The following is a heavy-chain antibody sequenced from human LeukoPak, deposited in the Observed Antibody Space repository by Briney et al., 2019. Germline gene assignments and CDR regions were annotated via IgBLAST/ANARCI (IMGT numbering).Heavy chain of an antibody. D-gene: IGHD6-13*01. Sequence: TKTLHKICTFPGYSISREHDLCLFRLPPVNRLEWVGSINHSGSTYYNPSLKSRVTVSVDTSKNQFSLNVSSVTAANTAVYYCARNLGYSTLDYWGQGLLVTVSS. V-gene: IGHV4-38-2*02. CDR2: INHSGST. CDR3: ARNLGYSTLDY. J-gene: IGHJ4*02. CDR1: GYSISREHD.